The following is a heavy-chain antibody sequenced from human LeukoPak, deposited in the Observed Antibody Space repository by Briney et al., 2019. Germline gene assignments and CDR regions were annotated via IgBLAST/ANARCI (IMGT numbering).Heavy chain of an antibody. CDR1: GFTFSNYA. V-gene: IGHV3-30*02. Sequence: GGSLRLSCAASGFTFSNYAMHWVRQAPGSGLEWVAFIKHDGSNQNYADSVKGRFTISRDNSKNTLYLQMNSLRAEDTAVYFCARDISGYSRLDYWGQGTLVTVSS. D-gene: IGHD5-18*01. J-gene: IGHJ4*02. CDR3: ARDISGYSRLDY. CDR2: IKHDGSNQ.